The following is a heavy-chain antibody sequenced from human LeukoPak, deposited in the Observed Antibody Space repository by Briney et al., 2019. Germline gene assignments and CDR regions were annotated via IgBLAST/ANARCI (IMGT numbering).Heavy chain of an antibody. J-gene: IGHJ6*02. Sequence: GGSLRLSCAASGFTFSSYAMSWVRQAPGKGLEWVSAISGSGGSTYYADSVKGRFTISRDNPKNTLYLQMNSLRAEDTAVYYCARDAYCSSTSCYTGRGLGMDVWGQGTTVTVSS. D-gene: IGHD2-2*02. CDR3: ARDAYCSSTSCYTGRGLGMDV. CDR2: ISGSGGST. V-gene: IGHV3-23*01. CDR1: GFTFSSYA.